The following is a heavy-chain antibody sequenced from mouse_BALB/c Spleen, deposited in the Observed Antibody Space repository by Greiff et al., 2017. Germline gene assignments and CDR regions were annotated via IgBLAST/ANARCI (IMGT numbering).Heavy chain of an antibody. Sequence: VQLVESGAELVRPGSSVKISCKASGYAFSSYWMNWVKQRPGQGLEWIGQIYPGDGDTNYNGKFKGKATLTADKSSSTAYMQLSSLTSEDSAVYFCARGGNYVAWFAYWGQGTLVTVSA. CDR1: GYAFSSYW. CDR3: ARGGNYVAWFAY. V-gene: IGHV1-80*01. CDR2: IYPGDGDT. D-gene: IGHD2-1*01. J-gene: IGHJ3*01.